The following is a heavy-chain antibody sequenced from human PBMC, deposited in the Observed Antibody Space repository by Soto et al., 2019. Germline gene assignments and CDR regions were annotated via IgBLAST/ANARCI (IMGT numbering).Heavy chain of an antibody. Sequence: QVQLVQSGAEVKKPGASVKVSCKASGYTFTSYGISWVRLAPGQGLEWMGWISAYNGNTNYAQKLQGRVTMTTDTSTSTAYMELRSLRSDDTAVYYCASGIAAAVPEPYYYYGMDVWGQGTTVTVSS. CDR2: ISAYNGNT. CDR1: GYTFTSYG. J-gene: IGHJ6*02. D-gene: IGHD6-13*01. V-gene: IGHV1-18*01. CDR3: ASGIAAAVPEPYYYYGMDV.